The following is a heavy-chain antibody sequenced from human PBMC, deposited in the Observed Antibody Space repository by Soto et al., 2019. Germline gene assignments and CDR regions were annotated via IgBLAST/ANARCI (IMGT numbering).Heavy chain of an antibody. CDR2: IYPGDSDT. CDR1: GYSFTSYW. V-gene: IGHV5-51*01. CDR3: ARSFGYCSSTSCYYYYYYMDV. J-gene: IGHJ6*03. Sequence: GESLKISCKGSGYSFTSYWIGWVRQMPGKGLEWMGIIYPGDSDTRYSPSFQGQVTISADKSISTAYLQWSSLKASDTAMYYGARSFGYCSSTSCYYYYYYMDVWGKGTTVTVSS. D-gene: IGHD2-2*01.